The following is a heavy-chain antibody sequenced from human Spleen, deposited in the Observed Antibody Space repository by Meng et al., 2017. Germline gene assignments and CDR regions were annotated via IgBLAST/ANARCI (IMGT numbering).Heavy chain of an antibody. Sequence: QGQLQRWGAGLLKPSETLSLTCAVYGGSFSGYYWSWIRQPPGKGLEWIGEINHSGSTNYNPSLKSRVTISVDTSKNQFSLKLSSVTAADTAVYYCARGPPAGYWGQGTLVTVSS. CDR2: INHSGST. V-gene: IGHV4-34*01. CDR1: GGSFSGYY. CDR3: ARGPPAGY. J-gene: IGHJ4*02.